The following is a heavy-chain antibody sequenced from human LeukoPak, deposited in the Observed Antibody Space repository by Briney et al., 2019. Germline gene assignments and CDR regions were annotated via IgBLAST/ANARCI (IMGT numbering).Heavy chain of an antibody. V-gene: IGHV1-2*02. J-gene: IGHJ6*02. D-gene: IGHD3-10*01. CDR3: ARDPIVLVGEFMDD. Sequence: ASVKVSCKASGYTFTGYYMHWVRQAPGQGLEWMGWINPNSGGTNYAQKFQGRVTMTRDTSISTAYMELSSLRSEDTAVYYCARDPIVLVGEFMDDWGQGTPVTVSS. CDR1: GYTFTGYY. CDR2: INPNSGGT.